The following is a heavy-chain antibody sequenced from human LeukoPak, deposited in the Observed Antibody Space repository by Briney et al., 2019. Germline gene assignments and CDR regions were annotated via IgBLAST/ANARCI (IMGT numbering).Heavy chain of an antibody. CDR3: GRGRAEGRAWVEFDP. J-gene: IGHJ5*02. CDR1: GFTVSSYG. CDR2: AYSDGVT. V-gene: IGHV3-66*02. Sequence: PGGSLRLSCAASGFTVSSYGMTWVRQAPGKGPEWVSLAYSDGVTHYADSVQGRFTISRDNSKNTLYLQMNNLRVEDTAIYHCGRGRAEGRAWVEFDPWGQGILVTVSS.